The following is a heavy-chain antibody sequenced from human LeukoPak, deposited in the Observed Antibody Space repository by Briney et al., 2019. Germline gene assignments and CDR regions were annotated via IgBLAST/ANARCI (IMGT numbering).Heavy chain of an antibody. V-gene: IGHV4-34*01. CDR2: INHSGST. CDR3: ARVVVAAASDAFDI. Sequence: SETLSLTCAVYGGSFSGYYWSWIRQPPGKGLEWIGEINHSGSTNYNPSLKSRVTISVDTSKNQFSLKLRSVTAADTAVYYCARVVVAAASDAFDIWGQGTMVTVSS. D-gene: IGHD6-13*01. CDR1: GGSFSGYY. J-gene: IGHJ3*02.